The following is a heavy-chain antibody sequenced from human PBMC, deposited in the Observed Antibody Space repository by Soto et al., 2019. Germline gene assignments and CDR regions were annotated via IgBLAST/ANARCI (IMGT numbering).Heavy chain of an antibody. Sequence: ASVKVSCKASGYTFTGYYVHWVRQAPGQGLEWMGWINPNSGDTYLAQRFQGRVTMNRDTSIGTAYMELRGLTSDDTAEYYCAKGGAIVAAGARVYLYNAMDVWGQGTTVTVSS. CDR1: GYTFTGYY. J-gene: IGHJ6*02. D-gene: IGHD1-26*01. V-gene: IGHV1-2*02. CDR2: INPNSGDT. CDR3: AKGGAIVAAGARVYLYNAMDV.